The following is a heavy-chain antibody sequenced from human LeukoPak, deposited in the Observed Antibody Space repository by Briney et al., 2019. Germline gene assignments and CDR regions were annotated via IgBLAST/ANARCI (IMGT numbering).Heavy chain of an antibody. CDR3: ARYYRGMDV. J-gene: IGHJ6*02. CDR1: GGSFSGYY. Sequence: SETLSLTCAVYGGSFSGYYWSWIRQPPGKGLEWIGEINHSGSTNYNPSLKSRVTISVDTSKNQFSLKLSSVTAADTAVYYCARYYRGMDVWGRGTTVTVSS. V-gene: IGHV4-34*01. CDR2: INHSGST. D-gene: IGHD3-10*01.